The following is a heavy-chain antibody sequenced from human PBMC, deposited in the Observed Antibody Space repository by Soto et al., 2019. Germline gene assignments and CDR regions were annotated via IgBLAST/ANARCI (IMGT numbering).Heavy chain of an antibody. CDR3: ARYTTYSSSWYDY. V-gene: IGHV4-34*01. D-gene: IGHD6-13*01. CDR2: INHSGST. CDR1: GGSFSGYY. J-gene: IGHJ4*02. Sequence: LSLTCAVYGGSFSGYYWSWIRQPPRKGLEWIGEINHSGSTNYNPSLKSRVTISVDTSKNQFSLKLSSVTAAATAVYYCARYTTYSSSWYDYWGQGTLVTVSS.